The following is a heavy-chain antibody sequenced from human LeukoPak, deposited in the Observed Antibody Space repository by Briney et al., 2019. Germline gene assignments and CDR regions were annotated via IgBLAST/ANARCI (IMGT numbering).Heavy chain of an antibody. CDR3: AREGGYDILTGYQDY. CDR1: GYIFTTYF. J-gene: IGHJ4*02. CDR2: VNPNNCDT. V-gene: IGHV1-2*02. Sequence: ASVNVSCNASGYIFTTYFIHWVRQAPGQPREWLGWVNPNNCDTNYVQKFHGRVTMTMEPSISTNYMELTRLRPADTAVAYCAREGGYDILTGYQDYWGQGTLVTVSS. D-gene: IGHD3-9*01.